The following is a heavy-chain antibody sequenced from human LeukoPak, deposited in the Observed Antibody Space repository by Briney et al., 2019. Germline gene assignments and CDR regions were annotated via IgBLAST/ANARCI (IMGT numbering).Heavy chain of an antibody. CDR2: IYYSGST. CDR3: ARHRWQPLYYMDV. D-gene: IGHD2-15*01. Sequence: SETLSLTCTVSGGSISSYYWSWIRQPPGKGLEWIGSIYYSGSTYYNPSLKSRVTISVDTSKNQFSLKLSSVTAADTAVYYCARHRWQPLYYMDVWGKGTTVTISS. V-gene: IGHV4-59*05. CDR1: GGSISSYY. J-gene: IGHJ6*03.